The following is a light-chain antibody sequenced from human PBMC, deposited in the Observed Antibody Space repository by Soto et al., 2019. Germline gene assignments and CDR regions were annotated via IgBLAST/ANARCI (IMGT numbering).Light chain of an antibody. V-gene: IGKV1-5*01. CDR1: QSISSW. CDR2: DAS. CDR3: QQYNSYSGT. Sequence: DIQRTQSPSTLSASVGDRVTITCRASQSISSWLAWYQQKPGKAPKLLIYDASSLESGVPSRFSGSGSGTEFTLTISSLQPDEFATYYCQQYNSYSGTFGQGTKVEIK. J-gene: IGKJ1*01.